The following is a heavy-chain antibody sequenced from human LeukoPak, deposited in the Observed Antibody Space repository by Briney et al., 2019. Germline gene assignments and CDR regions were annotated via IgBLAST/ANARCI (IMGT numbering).Heavy chain of an antibody. CDR2: INSDGSTT. CDR3: ARVSGIWAFDI. CDR1: GFTFSSYW. V-gene: IGHV3-74*01. Sequence: GGSLRLSCAASGFTFSSYWMHWVRQAPGKGLVGVSRINSDGSTTNYADSVKGRFTISRDNAKNTLYLQVNSLRAEDTAVYYCARVSGIWAFDIWGQGTMVTVSS. D-gene: IGHD3-10*01. J-gene: IGHJ3*02.